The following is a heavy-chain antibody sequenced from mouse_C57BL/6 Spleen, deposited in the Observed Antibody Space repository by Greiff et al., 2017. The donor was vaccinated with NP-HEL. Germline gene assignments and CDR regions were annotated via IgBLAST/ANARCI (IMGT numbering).Heavy chain of an antibody. CDR3: TTGPASYAMDY. V-gene: IGHV14-4*01. Sequence: DVQLQESGAELVRPGASVKLSCTASGFNIKDDYMHWVKQRPEQGLEWIGWIDPENGDTEYASKFQGKATITADTSSNTAYLQLSSLTSEDTAVYYCTTGPASYAMDYWGQGTSVTVSS. J-gene: IGHJ4*01. CDR1: GFNIKDDY. CDR2: IDPENGDT. D-gene: IGHD3-3*01.